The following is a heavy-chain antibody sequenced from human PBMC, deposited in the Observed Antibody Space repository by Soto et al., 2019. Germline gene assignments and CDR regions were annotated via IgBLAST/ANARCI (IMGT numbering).Heavy chain of an antibody. Sequence: GESLKISCKGSGYSFTSYWISWVRQMPGKGLEWMGRIDPSDSYTNYSPSFQGHVTISADKSISTAYLQWSSLKASDTAMYYCASQGSYNLSPWINWFDPWGQGTLVTVSS. V-gene: IGHV5-10-1*01. CDR1: GYSFTSYW. D-gene: IGHD1-26*01. J-gene: IGHJ5*02. CDR2: IDPSDSYT. CDR3: ASQGSYNLSPWINWFDP.